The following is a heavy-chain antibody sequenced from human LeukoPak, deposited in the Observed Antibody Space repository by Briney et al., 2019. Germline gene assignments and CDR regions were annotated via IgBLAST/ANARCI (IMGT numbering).Heavy chain of an antibody. J-gene: IGHJ6*02. CDR3: ARDVYWGAGTGPYYYGMDV. CDR2: ISAYNGNT. V-gene: IGHV1-18*01. Sequence: GASVKVSCKASGYTFTSYGISWVRQAPGQGLEWMGWISAYNGNTNYAQKLQGRVTMTTDTSTSTAYMELRSLRSDDTAVYYCARDVYWGAGTGPYYYGMDVWGQGTTVTVSS. CDR1: GYTFTSYG. D-gene: IGHD6-13*01.